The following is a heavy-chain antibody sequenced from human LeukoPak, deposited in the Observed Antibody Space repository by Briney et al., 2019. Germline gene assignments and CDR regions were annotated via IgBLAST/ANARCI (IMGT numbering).Heavy chain of an antibody. CDR1: GYTFTSYD. J-gene: IGHJ6*02. CDR2: MNPNSGNT. CDR3: ARVSGVVRVYYYYYGMDV. V-gene: IGHV1-8*01. Sequence: ASVKVSCKASGYTFTSYDINWVRQATGQGLEWKGWMNPNSGNTGYAQKFQGRVTMTRNTSISTAYMELSSLRSEDTAVYYCARVSGVVRVYYYYYGMDVWGQGTTVTVSS. D-gene: IGHD3-16*01.